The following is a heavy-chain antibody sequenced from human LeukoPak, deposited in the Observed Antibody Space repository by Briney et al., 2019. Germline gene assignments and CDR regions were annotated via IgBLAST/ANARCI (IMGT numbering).Heavy chain of an antibody. J-gene: IGHJ4*02. V-gene: IGHV3-21*01. CDR1: GFTFSSYS. Sequence: GASLRLSCAASGFTFSSYSMNWVRQAPGNWLEWVSSISSSSSYIYYADSVKVRFTISRDNAKNSLYLQMNILRAEDTAVYYCARVYGDYVSDYWGQGTLVTVSS. CDR3: ARVYGDYVSDY. CDR2: ISSSSSYI. D-gene: IGHD4-17*01.